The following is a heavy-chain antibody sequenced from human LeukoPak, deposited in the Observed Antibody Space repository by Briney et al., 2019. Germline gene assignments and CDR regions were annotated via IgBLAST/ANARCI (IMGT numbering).Heavy chain of an antibody. CDR1: GYTFTSYG. CDR2: ISAYNGNT. J-gene: IGHJ5*02. V-gene: IGHV1-18*04. D-gene: IGHD6-13*01. Sequence: ASVKVSCKASGYTFTSYGISWVRQAPGQGLEWMGWISAYNGNTNYAQKLQGRVTMTTDTSTSTAYMELRSLRSDDTAVYYCAREHSSSWGPWGSWFDPWGQGTLVTVSS. CDR3: AREHSSSWGPWGSWFDP.